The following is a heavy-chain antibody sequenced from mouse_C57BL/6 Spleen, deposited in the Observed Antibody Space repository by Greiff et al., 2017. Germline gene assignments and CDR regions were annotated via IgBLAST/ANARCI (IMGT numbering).Heavy chain of an antibody. Sequence: VQLQQPGAELVKPGASVKLSCKASGYTFTSYWMHWVKQRPGQGLEWIGLIYPNSGSTNYTEKFKSKATLTVDKSSSTSYMQLSSLTSEDSAVYYCATSGYFDYWGQGTTLTVSS. CDR2: IYPNSGST. J-gene: IGHJ2*01. D-gene: IGHD4-1*01. CDR1: GYTFTSYW. V-gene: IGHV1-64*01. CDR3: ATSGYFDY.